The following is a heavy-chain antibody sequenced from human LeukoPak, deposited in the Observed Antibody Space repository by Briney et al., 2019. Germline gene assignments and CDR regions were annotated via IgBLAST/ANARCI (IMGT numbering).Heavy chain of an antibody. CDR3: ARSPITMIVVDYTPLDWYFDL. CDR2: IYYSGST. J-gene: IGHJ2*01. D-gene: IGHD3-22*01. Sequence: SETLSLTCTVSGGSISSYYWSWIRQPPGKGLEWIGYIYYSGSTYYNPSLKSRVTISVDTSKNQFSLKLSSVTAADTAVYYCARSPITMIVVDYTPLDWYFDLWGRGTLVTVSS. CDR1: GGSISSYY. V-gene: IGHV4-59*08.